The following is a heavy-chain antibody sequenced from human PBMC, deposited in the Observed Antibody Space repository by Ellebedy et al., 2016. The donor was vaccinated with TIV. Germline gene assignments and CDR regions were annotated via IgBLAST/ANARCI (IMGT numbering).Heavy chain of an antibody. J-gene: IGHJ6*02. Sequence: SETLSLXCTVSGGSISSSSYYWGWIRQPPGKGLEWIGSIYYSGSTYYNPSLKSRVTISVDTSKNQFSLKLSSVTAADTAVYYCARGCGGDCRNYYGMDVWGQGTTVTVSS. V-gene: IGHV4-39*01. CDR3: ARGCGGDCRNYYGMDV. CDR2: IYYSGST. CDR1: GGSISSSSYY. D-gene: IGHD2-21*02.